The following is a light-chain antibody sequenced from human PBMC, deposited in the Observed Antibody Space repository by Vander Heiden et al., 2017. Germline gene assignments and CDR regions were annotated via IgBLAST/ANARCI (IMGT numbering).Light chain of an antibody. J-gene: IGLJ3*02. V-gene: IGLV1-40*01. CDR1: SSNIGAGYD. Sequence: QSVLTQPPSVSGAPAQRVTISCTGISSNIGAGYDVHWYQQLPGTAPKLLIYGNINRPSGVPDRFSGSKSGPSASLAITGLQVEDEADYYCQSYDNSLSGWVFGGGTKLTVL. CDR3: QSYDNSLSGWV. CDR2: GNI.